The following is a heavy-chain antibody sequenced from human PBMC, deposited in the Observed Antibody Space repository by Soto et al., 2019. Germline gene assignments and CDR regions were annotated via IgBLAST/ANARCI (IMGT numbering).Heavy chain of an antibody. Sequence: QLQLQESGPGLVKPSETLSLTCTVSGGSSSSSSYYWGWIRQPPGKGLERIGSIYYSGSTHYNPSLTSRVTRSVDTSKNQLSLRLSFVTAADTAVYYCASRNYDILTGITDYWGQRTLVTVSS. J-gene: IGHJ4*02. D-gene: IGHD3-9*01. V-gene: IGHV4-39*01. CDR2: IYYSGST. CDR1: GGSSSSSSYY. CDR3: ASRNYDILTGITDY.